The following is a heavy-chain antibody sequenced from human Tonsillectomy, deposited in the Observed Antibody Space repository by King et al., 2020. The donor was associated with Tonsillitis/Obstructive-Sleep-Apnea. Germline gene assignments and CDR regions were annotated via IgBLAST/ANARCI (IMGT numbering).Heavy chain of an antibody. V-gene: IGHV4-34*01. CDR1: GGSFSGYY. D-gene: IGHD3-16*01. CDR2: ISHTGST. Sequence: VQLQQWGAGLLKPSETLSLTCGVYGGSFSGYYWSWIRQPPGKGLEWIGEISHTGSTNYNPSLKSRVTISVETSKNQLSLKLNSVTAADTAVYYCARDNGGGSAFDIWGQGTMVTVSS. CDR3: ARDNGGGSAFDI. J-gene: IGHJ3*02.